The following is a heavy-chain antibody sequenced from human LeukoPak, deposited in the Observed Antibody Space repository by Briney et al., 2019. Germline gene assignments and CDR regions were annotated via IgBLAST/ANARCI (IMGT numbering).Heavy chain of an antibody. D-gene: IGHD2-21*02. V-gene: IGHV3-23*01. CDR2: ISGSGGST. CDR3: TPVPPIVVLTAIPK. Sequence: GGSLRLSCAASGFTFSSYAMSWVRPAPGKGLEWVSAISGSGGSTYYPDSVKGRFTISSHNSKNTLYLQMNSLKTEDTAVCFRTPVPPIVVLTAIPKWGQGTLVTVSS. CDR1: GFTFSSYA. J-gene: IGHJ4*02.